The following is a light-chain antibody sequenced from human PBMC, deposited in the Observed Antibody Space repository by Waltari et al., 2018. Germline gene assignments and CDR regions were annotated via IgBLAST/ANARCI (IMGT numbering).Light chain of an antibody. V-gene: IGKV3-20*01. J-gene: IGKJ1*01. CDR3: QNHERLPAT. Sequence: VLTQSPGTLSLSPGETATLSCRASQSISKYLVWYQQRPGHAPRLLIYAASTRATGVPDRFSGSGYWTDFTLTISRLEPEDFAVYYCQNHERLPATFGQGTKVEIK. CDR2: AAS. CDR1: QSISKY.